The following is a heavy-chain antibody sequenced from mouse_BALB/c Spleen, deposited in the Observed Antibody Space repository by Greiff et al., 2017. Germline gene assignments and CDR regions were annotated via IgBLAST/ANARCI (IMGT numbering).Heavy chain of an antibody. V-gene: IGHV1-14*01. Sequence: EVQLQQSGPELVKPGASVKMSCKASGYTFTSYVMHWVKQKPGQGLEWIGYINPYNDGTKYNEKFKGKATLTSDKSSSTAYMELSSLTSEDSAVYYCAREVPSYAMDYWGQGTSVTVSS. J-gene: IGHJ4*01. CDR3: AREVPSYAMDY. CDR1: GYTFTSYV. CDR2: INPYNDGT.